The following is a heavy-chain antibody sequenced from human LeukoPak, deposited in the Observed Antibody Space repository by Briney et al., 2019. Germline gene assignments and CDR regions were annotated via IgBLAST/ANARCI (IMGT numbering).Heavy chain of an antibody. CDR3: ARGQGYCSSTSCYTPYYYYYGMDV. CDR2: IYYSGST. V-gene: IGHV4-39*01. J-gene: IGHJ6*02. CDR1: GGSISSSSYY. D-gene: IGHD2-2*02. Sequence: PSETLSLTCTVSGGSISSSSYYWGWICQPPGKGLEWIGSIYYSGSTYYNPSLKSRVTISVDTSKNQFSLKLSSVTAADTAVYYCARGQGYCSSTSCYTPYYYYYGMDVWGQGTTVTVSS.